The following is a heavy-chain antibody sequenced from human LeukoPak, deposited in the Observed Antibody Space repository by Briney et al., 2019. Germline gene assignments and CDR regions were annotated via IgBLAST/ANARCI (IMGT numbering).Heavy chain of an antibody. CDR2: ISGSGGST. CDR3: AKDPPAAGEGSFDY. Sequence: GGSLRLSCAASGFTFSSYEMNWVRQAPGKGLEWVSAISGSGGSTYYADSVKGRFTISRDNSKNTLYLQMNSLRAEDTAVYYCAKDPPAAGEGSFDYWGQGTLVTVSS. J-gene: IGHJ4*02. CDR1: GFTFSSYE. D-gene: IGHD6-13*01. V-gene: IGHV3-23*01.